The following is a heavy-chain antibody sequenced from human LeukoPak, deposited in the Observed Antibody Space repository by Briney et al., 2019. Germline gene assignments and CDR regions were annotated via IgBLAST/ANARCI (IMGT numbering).Heavy chain of an antibody. CDR2: IKQDGSEK. J-gene: IGHJ4*02. D-gene: IGHD6-13*01. Sequence: GGSLRLSCAASGFTFSSYWMSWVRQAPGKGLEWVANIKQDGSEKYYVDSVKGRFTISRGNAKNSLYLQMNSLRAEDMALYYCAKGLTSLYSSSLNYWGQGTLVTVSS. V-gene: IGHV3-7*03. CDR1: GFTFSSYW. CDR3: AKGLTSLYSSSLNY.